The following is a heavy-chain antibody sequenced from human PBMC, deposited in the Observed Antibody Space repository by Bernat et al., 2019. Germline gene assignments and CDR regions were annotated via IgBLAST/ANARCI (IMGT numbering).Heavy chain of an antibody. Sequence: EVQLVESGGGLVQPGGSLRLSCAASGFTFSTYAMNWVRQAPGKGLEWVSAISGSGGNTYYADSVKGRFTISRDNSKNTLYLQMNSLRAEDTAIYYCAKDWNYSWDYWGQGTLVTVSS. CDR2: ISGSGGNT. D-gene: IGHD1-7*01. J-gene: IGHJ4*02. V-gene: IGHV3-23*04. CDR3: AKDWNYSWDY. CDR1: GFTFSTYA.